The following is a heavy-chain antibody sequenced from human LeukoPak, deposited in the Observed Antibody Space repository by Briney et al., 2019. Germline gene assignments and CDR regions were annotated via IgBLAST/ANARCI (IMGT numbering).Heavy chain of an antibody. Sequence: SVKVSCKASGGTFISYAISWVRQAPGQGLEWMGRIIPIFGTANYAQKFQGRVTITTDESTSTAYIELSSLRSEDTAVYYCASPDCSGGSCYTEPNFDYWGQGTLVTVSS. CDR3: ASPDCSGGSCYTEPNFDY. V-gene: IGHV1-69*05. CDR1: GGTFISYA. J-gene: IGHJ4*02. D-gene: IGHD2-15*01. CDR2: IIPIFGTA.